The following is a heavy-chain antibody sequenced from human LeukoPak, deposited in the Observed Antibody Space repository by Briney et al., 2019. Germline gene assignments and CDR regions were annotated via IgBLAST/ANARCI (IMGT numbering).Heavy chain of an antibody. V-gene: IGHV4-59*01. CDR3: ARDGSGSPIPEGWFDP. CDR2: IYYSGST. J-gene: IGHJ5*02. D-gene: IGHD3-10*01. CDR1: GGSISTYY. Sequence: SETLSLTCSVSGGSISTYYWSWIRQPPGKGLEWIGYIYYSGSTNYNPSLKSRVTISVDTSKSQFSLKLSSVTAADTAVYYCARDGSGSPIPEGWFDPWGQGTLVTVSS.